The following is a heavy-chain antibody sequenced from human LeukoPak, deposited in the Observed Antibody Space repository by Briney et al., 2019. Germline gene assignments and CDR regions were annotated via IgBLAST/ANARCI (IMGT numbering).Heavy chain of an antibody. CDR1: GFTFSSYG. J-gene: IGHJ4*02. CDR3: ARDKVSGDSYFDY. D-gene: IGHD4-17*01. CDR2: IRYDGSNK. V-gene: IGHV3-30*02. Sequence: PGGSLRLSCAASGFTFSSYGMHWVRQAPGKGLEWVAFIRYDGSNKYYADSVKGRFTISRDNAKNSLYLQMNSLRAEDTAVYYCARDKVSGDSYFDYWGQGTLVTVFS.